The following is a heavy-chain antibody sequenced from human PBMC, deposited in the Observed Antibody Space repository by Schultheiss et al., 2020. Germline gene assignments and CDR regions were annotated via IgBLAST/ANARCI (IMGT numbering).Heavy chain of an antibody. D-gene: IGHD6-19*01. CDR1: GYTFTGYY. V-gene: IGHV1-2*06. CDR2: INPNSGGT. CDR3: AREEQWLFTDLDY. J-gene: IGHJ4*02. Sequence: ASVKVSCKASGYTFTGYYMHWVRQAPGQGLEWMGRINPNSGGTNYAQKFQGRVTMTRDTSISTAYMELSRLRSDDTAVYYCAREEQWLFTDLDYWGQGTLVTVSS.